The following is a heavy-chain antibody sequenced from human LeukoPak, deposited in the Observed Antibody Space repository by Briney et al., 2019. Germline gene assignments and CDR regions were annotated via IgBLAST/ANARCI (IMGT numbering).Heavy chain of an antibody. V-gene: IGHV3-11*01. CDR1: GFIFSDYY. Sequence: PGGSLRLSCAAFGFIFSDYYINWIRQAPGKELEWLSYISNSGDIISYADSVKGRFTISRDNAKSSLYLQMNSLRAEDTAVYYCASVVFPANDYWGQGTLVTVSS. J-gene: IGHJ4*02. CDR2: ISNSGDII. D-gene: IGHD2-2*01. CDR3: ASVVFPANDY.